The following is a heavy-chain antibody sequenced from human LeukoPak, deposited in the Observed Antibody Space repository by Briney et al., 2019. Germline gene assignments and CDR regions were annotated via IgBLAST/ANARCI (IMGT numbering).Heavy chain of an antibody. CDR2: INHSGST. CDR1: GGSFSGYY. CDR3: ARESTRTRLPFDI. D-gene: IGHD6-25*01. V-gene: IGHV4-34*01. J-gene: IGHJ3*02. Sequence: SETLSLTCAVYGGSFSGYYWSWIRQPPGKGLEWIGEINHSGSTNYNPSLKSRVTISVDTSKIQFSLKLSSVTAADTAVYYCARESTRTRLPFDIWGQGTMVTVSS.